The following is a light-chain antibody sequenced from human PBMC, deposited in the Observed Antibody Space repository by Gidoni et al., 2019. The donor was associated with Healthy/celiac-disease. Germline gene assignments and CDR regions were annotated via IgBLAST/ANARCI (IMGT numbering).Light chain of an antibody. J-gene: IGLJ2*01. CDR2: EVS. CDR3: SSYTSSSTPVV. CDR1: SSDVGGYNY. Sequence: QSALTQPASVSGSPGQSITISCTGTSSDVGGYNYVSWYQQHPGKAPKLMLYEVSNRPSGVSNRFSGSKSGNTASLTTAGLQAEDEADYYCSSYTSSSTPVVFGGGTKLTVL. V-gene: IGLV2-14*01.